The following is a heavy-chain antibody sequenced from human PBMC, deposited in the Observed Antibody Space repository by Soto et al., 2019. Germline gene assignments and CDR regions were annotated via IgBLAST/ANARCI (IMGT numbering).Heavy chain of an antibody. Sequence: ESGGGVVQPGRSLRLSCAASGFTFSTYGMHWVRQAPDKGLEWVAVIWYDGSNKYYADSVKGRFTISRDNSKNTLYLQMNSLRAEDTAVYYCASEYCSGGRCCYYGMDVWGQGTTVTVSS. CDR3: ASEYCSGGRCCYYGMDV. CDR1: GFTFSTYG. V-gene: IGHV3-33*01. J-gene: IGHJ6*02. CDR2: IWYDGSNK. D-gene: IGHD2-15*01.